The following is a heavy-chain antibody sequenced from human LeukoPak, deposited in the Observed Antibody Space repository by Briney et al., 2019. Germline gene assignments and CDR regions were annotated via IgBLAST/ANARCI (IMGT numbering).Heavy chain of an antibody. Sequence: GGSLRLSCAASGFTFSSYSMNWVRQAPGQGLEWVSSISSSSSYIYYADSVKGRFTISRDNAKNSLYLQMNSLRSDDTAVHYCARVVKVWNSGSPRYYFDYWGQGTLVTVSS. CDR2: ISSSSSYI. CDR1: GFTFSSYS. V-gene: IGHV3-21*04. CDR3: ARVVKVWNSGSPRYYFDY. J-gene: IGHJ4*02. D-gene: IGHD1-26*01.